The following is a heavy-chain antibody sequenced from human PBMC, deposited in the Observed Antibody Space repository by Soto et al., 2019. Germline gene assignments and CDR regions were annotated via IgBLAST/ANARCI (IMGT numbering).Heavy chain of an antibody. J-gene: IGHJ4*02. V-gene: IGHV3-23*01. CDR2: ISGNGGSA. D-gene: IGHD3-3*01. CDR1: GFTFSNYA. CDR3: AVMTYYDFLRGKGHFDY. Sequence: EVQLLESGGGLVQPGGSLRLSCAASGFTFSNYAMSWVRQAPGKGLDWVSGISGNGGSAYYADSVKGRFTISRDNSKNTQYLQVNSLRAEDTAVYYCAVMTYYDFLRGKGHFDYWGQGTLVTVSS.